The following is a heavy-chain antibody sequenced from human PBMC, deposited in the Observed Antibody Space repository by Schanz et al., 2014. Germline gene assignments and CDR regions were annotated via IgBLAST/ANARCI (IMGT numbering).Heavy chain of an antibody. CDR3: AKYRGYYRVSGSYRELEY. Sequence: EVQLLESGGGLVQPGGSLRLSCLASGFAFSSYGMSWVRQAPGKGLEWVSTIGTSGGTNYAESVKGRFTISRDNSKNTLYLQMNSLRAEDTAVYYCAKYRGYYRVSGSYRELEYWGQGTLVTVSS. CDR1: GFAFSSYG. CDR2: IGTSGGT. V-gene: IGHV3-23*01. J-gene: IGHJ4*02. D-gene: IGHD3-10*01.